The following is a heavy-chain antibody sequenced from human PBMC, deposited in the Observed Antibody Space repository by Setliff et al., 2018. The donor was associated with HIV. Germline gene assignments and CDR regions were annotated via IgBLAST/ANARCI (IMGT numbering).Heavy chain of an antibody. V-gene: IGHV4-38-2*02. J-gene: IGHJ4*02. CDR2: VFHSGST. CDR3: ARENGDCSGGACYFMLDS. D-gene: IGHD2-15*01. CDR1: GYSISSGYY. Sequence: KPSETLSLTCAVSGYSISSGYYWGWIRQPPGKGLEWIGSVFHSGSTYYNPSLKSRVTMSVDTSKNQFSLELRSMTAADTAVYYCARENGDCSGGACYFMLDSWGQGTRVTVSS.